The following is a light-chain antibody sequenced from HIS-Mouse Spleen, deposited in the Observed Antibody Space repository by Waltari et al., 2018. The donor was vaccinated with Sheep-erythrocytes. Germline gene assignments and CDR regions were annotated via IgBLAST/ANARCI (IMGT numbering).Light chain of an antibody. CDR1: SSNIGSNA. Sequence: TISCSGSSSNIGSNAVNWYQQLPGTAPKLLIYSNNQRPSGVPDRISGSKSGTSASLAISGLQSEDEADYYCAAWDDSLNGPVFGGGTKLTVL. V-gene: IGLV1-44*01. J-gene: IGLJ3*02. CDR3: AAWDDSLNGPV. CDR2: SNN.